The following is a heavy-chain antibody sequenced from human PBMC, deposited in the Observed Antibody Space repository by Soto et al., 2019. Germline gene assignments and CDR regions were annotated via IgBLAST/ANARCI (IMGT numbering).Heavy chain of an antibody. V-gene: IGHV3-33*01. CDR2: IWYDGSNK. CDR3: ARDSFPYSTSSSSDY. CDR1: GFTFSSYG. D-gene: IGHD6-6*01. J-gene: IGHJ4*02. Sequence: GGSLRLSCAASGFTFSSYGMHWVRQAPGKGLEWVVVIWYDGSNKYYADSVKGRFTISRDNSKNTLYLQMNSLRDEDTAVYYCARDSFPYSTSSSSDYWGQGTLVTVSS.